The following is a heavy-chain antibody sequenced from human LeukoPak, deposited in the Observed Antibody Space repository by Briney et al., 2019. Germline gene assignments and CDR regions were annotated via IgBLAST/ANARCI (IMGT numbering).Heavy chain of an antibody. Sequence: GGSLRLSCATSGFTFRNYGMHWVRQAPGKGLEWVAVIWYDGSNKYYADSVKGRFTISRDNSKNTLYLEMNSLRVEDTAVYYCATLSSGSYYGPFDYWGQGTLVTVSS. CDR1: GFTFRNYG. J-gene: IGHJ4*02. V-gene: IGHV3-33*03. CDR2: IWYDGSNK. D-gene: IGHD3-22*01. CDR3: ATLSSGSYYGPFDY.